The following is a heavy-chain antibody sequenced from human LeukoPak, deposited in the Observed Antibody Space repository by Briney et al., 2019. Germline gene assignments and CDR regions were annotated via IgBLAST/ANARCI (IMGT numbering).Heavy chain of an antibody. CDR1: GFTFSSYE. V-gene: IGHV3-48*03. D-gene: IGHD5-24*01. CDR2: ISSSGGTI. CDR3: ARDNLQTIYYYYGMDV. J-gene: IGHJ6*02. Sequence: GGSLRLSCAASGFTFSSYEMNWVRQAPGKGLEWVSYISSSGGTIYYADSVKGRFTISRDNAKNSLYLQMNSLRAEDTAVYYCARDNLQTIYYYYGMDVWGQGTTVTVSS.